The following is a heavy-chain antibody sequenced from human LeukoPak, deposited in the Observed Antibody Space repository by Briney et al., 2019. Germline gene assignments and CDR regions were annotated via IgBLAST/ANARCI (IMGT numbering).Heavy chain of an antibody. CDR1: GGTFSSYA. Sequence: SVKVSCKASGGTFSSYAISWVRQAPGQGLEWMGGIIPIFGTANYAQKFQGRVTITADESTSTAYMELSSLRSEDTAVYYCARDQWLVTYYYYMDVWGKGTTVTVSS. CDR2: IIPIFGTA. J-gene: IGHJ6*03. CDR3: ARDQWLVTYYYYMDV. V-gene: IGHV1-69*13. D-gene: IGHD6-19*01.